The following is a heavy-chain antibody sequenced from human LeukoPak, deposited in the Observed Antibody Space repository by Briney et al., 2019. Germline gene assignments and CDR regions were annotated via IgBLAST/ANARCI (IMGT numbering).Heavy chain of an antibody. J-gene: IGHJ4*02. Sequence: GASVKVSCKASGYTFTGYYMHWVRQAPGQGLEWMGRINPNSGGANYAQKFQGRVTMTRVTSISTAYMELSRLRSDDTAVYYCARGSPGGEFDYWGQGTLVTVSS. V-gene: IGHV1-2*06. D-gene: IGHD2-21*01. CDR3: ARGSPGGEFDY. CDR1: GYTFTGYY. CDR2: INPNSGGA.